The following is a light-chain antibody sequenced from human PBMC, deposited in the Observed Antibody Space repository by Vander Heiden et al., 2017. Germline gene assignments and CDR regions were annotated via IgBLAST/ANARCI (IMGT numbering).Light chain of an antibody. CDR3: QQYYTSPYT. Sequence: DIVMTQSPDSLAVSLGERATINCKSSQSVVYSANNKNYLAWYQQKPGQPPKLLIYWASTRESGVPDRFSGSGSGTDFTLTIGSLQAEDVAVYYCQQYYTSPYTFGQGTKLEIK. CDR2: WAS. CDR1: QSVVYSANNKNY. J-gene: IGKJ2*01. V-gene: IGKV4-1*01.